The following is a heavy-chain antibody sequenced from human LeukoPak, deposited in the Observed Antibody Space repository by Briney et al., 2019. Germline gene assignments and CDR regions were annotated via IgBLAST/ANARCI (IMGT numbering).Heavy chain of an antibody. D-gene: IGHD6-19*01. CDR1: GGSISSYY. CDR2: IYYSGST. CDR3: ARLLYVYSSGWYYGYYFDY. Sequence: SETLSLTCTVSGGSISSYYWSWIRQTPGKGLEWIGDIYYSGSTNYNPSLKSRVTISVDTSKNQFSLKLSSVTAADTAVYYCARLLYVYSSGWYYGYYFDYWGQGTLVTVSS. V-gene: IGHV4-59*01. J-gene: IGHJ4*02.